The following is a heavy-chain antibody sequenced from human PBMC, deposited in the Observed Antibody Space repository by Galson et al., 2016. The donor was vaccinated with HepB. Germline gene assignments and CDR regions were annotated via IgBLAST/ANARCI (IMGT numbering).Heavy chain of an antibody. D-gene: IGHD2-2*01. CDR3: AREGGYCISTSCRYFDL. Sequence: SLRLSCAASGFTFSDYYMSWIRQAPGKGLEWVSSISSSSNLIYYADSVKGRFTISRDDATNALFLQMNSVRADDTAVYYCAREGGYCISTSCRYFDLWGRGTLVSVSS. CDR1: GFTFSDYY. V-gene: IGHV3-11*04. CDR2: ISSSSNLI. J-gene: IGHJ2*01.